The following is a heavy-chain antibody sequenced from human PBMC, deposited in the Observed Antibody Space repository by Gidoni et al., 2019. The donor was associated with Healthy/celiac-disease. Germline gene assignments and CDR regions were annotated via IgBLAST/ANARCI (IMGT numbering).Heavy chain of an antibody. CDR2: ISWNSGSI. Sequence: EVQLVESGGGLVQPGRSLRLSCAASGFTFDDYAMHWVRQAPGKGLEWVSGISWNSGSIGYADSVKGRFTISRDNAKNSLYLQMNSLRAEDTALYYFAKDMYSSGWYPFDYWGQGTLVTVSS. V-gene: IGHV3-9*01. CDR1: GFTFDDYA. D-gene: IGHD6-19*01. J-gene: IGHJ4*02. CDR3: AKDMYSSGWYPFDY.